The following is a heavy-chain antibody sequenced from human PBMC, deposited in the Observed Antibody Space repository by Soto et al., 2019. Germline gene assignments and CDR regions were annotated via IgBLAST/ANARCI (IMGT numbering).Heavy chain of an antibody. Sequence: EVQLVESGGGLVQPGGSLRLSCAASGFTFSTYSINWVRQAPGKGLEWVSYISSSSSTIYYADSVKGRFTISRDNAKNSMYLQMNNLRAEDTAVYYCVTSVGYFDYWGQGTLVTVSS. CDR3: VTSVGYFDY. V-gene: IGHV3-48*01. CDR2: ISSSSSTI. D-gene: IGHD1-26*01. CDR1: GFTFSTYS. J-gene: IGHJ4*02.